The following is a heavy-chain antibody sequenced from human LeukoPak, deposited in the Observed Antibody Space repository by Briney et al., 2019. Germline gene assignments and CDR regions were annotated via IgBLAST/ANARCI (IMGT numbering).Heavy chain of an antibody. CDR1: WESFSAYY. D-gene: IGHD1-1*01. J-gene: IGHJ4*03. Sequence: AETLSLTCAVYWESFSAYYWILIRQSPGKALEWIAEINHRGYTNYNPSVKSRVTISIDTSKTQFSLKVTSLTAADTAVYYCARGPTISETGYFDFWGQGTLVTVSS. V-gene: IGHV4-34*01. CDR3: ARGPTISETGYFDF. CDR2: INHRGYT.